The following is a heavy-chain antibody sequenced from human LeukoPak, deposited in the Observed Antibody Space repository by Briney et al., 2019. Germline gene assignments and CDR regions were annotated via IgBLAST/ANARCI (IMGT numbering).Heavy chain of an antibody. J-gene: IGHJ6*04. Sequence: SVKVSCKASGGTFSSYAISWVRQAPGQGLEWMGGIIPIFGTANYAQKFQGRVTITADKSTSTAYMELGSLRSEDTAVYYCASTIVVVPAAIPYYYGMDVWGKGTTVTVSS. CDR2: IIPIFGTA. V-gene: IGHV1-69*06. CDR3: ASTIVVVPAAIPYYYGMDV. D-gene: IGHD2-2*01. CDR1: GGTFSSYA.